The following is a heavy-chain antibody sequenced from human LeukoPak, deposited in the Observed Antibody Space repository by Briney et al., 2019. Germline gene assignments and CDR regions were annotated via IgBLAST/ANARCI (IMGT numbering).Heavy chain of an antibody. D-gene: IGHD3-3*01. V-gene: IGHV3-11*01. CDR1: GFTFDYYY. CDR3: ARVGPYYDLDN. J-gene: IGHJ4*02. CDR2: ISSSGRTM. Sequence: PGGSLRLSCAASGFTFDYYYMTWIRQAPGKGLEWVSYISSSGRTMFYADSVKGRFTVSRGNAKNSLYLQMNTLRAEDTALYYCARVGPYYDLDNWGQGTLVTVSS.